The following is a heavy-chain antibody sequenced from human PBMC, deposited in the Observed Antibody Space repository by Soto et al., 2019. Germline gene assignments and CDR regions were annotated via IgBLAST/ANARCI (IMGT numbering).Heavy chain of an antibody. V-gene: IGHV3-33*08. J-gene: IGHJ6*02. CDR3: AREYCSSTSCLFYYYYGMDV. CDR2: IWYDGSNK. CDR1: GFTFSSYG. D-gene: IGHD2-2*01. Sequence: PGVSLRLSCAGSGFTFSSYGMHWVRQAPGKGLEWVAVIWYDGSNKYYADSVKGRFTISRDNSKNTLYLQMNSLRAEDTAVYYCAREYCSSTSCLFYYYYGMDVWGQGTTVTVSS.